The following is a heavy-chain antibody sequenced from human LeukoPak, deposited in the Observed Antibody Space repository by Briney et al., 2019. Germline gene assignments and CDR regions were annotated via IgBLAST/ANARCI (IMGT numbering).Heavy chain of an antibody. J-gene: IGHJ4*02. CDR3: AKDHLPYCSGGSCYPIGY. Sequence: GGSLRLSCAASGFTFSSYAMSWVRQAPGKGLEWVSAISGSGGSTYYADSVKGRFTISRDNSKNTLYLQMNSLRAEDTAVYYCAKDHLPYCSGGSCYPIGYWGQGNLVTVSS. CDR2: ISGSGGST. V-gene: IGHV3-23*01. CDR1: GFTFSSYA. D-gene: IGHD2-15*01.